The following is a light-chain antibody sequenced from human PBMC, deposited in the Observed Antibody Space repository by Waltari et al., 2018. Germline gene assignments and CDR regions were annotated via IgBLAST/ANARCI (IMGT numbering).Light chain of an antibody. CDR3: QSYDSSLSGVI. CDR2: GNN. CDR1: SSNTGAGYD. J-gene: IGLJ2*01. Sequence: QSVLTQPPSVSGAPGQRITISCTGTSSNTGAGYDLPWYLQLPGTAPKLLILGNNKRPSGVPDRFSASKSDTSASLAITGLQAEDEADYYCQSYDSSLSGVIFGGGTKLTVL. V-gene: IGLV1-40*01.